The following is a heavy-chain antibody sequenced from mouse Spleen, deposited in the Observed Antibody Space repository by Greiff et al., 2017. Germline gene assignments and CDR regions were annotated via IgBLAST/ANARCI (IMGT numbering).Heavy chain of an antibody. D-gene: IGHD2-1*01. V-gene: IGHV5-12*02. CDR1: GFTFSDYY. J-gene: IGHJ3*01. Sequence: DVKLVESGGGLVQPGGSLKLSCATSGFTFSDYYMYWVRQTPEKRLEWVAYISNGGGSTYYPDTVKGRFTISRDNAKNTLYLQMSRLKSEDTAMYYCARHHGNYEGFAYWGQGTLVTVSA. CDR3: ARHHGNYEGFAY. CDR2: ISNGGGST.